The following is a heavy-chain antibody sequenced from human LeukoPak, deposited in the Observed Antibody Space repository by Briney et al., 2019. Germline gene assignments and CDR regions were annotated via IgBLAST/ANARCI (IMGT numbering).Heavy chain of an antibody. D-gene: IGHD1-26*01. CDR2: IYYSGSS. Sequence: SETLSLTCTVSGGSLSSYYWSWIRQPPGKGLEWIGYIYYSGSSNYNPSLKSRVTLSVDTSKNQFSLKLSSVTAADTAVYYCARGGSPVPLYWGQGTLVTVSS. J-gene: IGHJ4*02. CDR3: ARGGSPVPLY. CDR1: GGSLSSYY. V-gene: IGHV4-59*01.